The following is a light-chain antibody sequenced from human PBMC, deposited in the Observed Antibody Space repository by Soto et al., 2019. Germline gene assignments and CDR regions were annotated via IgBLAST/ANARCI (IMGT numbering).Light chain of an antibody. CDR1: QSISTW. CDR3: HHYTRT. CDR2: DAS. J-gene: IGKJ1*01. V-gene: IGKV1-5*01. Sequence: DIQMTQSPSSLSASVGDRVTITCRASQSISTWLAWYQQKPGKAPKLLIFDASTLESGVPSRFSGSASGTEFTLTITGLQPDDFATYYCHHYTRTFGQGTKVEIK.